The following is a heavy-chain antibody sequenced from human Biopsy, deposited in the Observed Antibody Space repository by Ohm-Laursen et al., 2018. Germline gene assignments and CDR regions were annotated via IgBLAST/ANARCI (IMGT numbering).Heavy chain of an antibody. D-gene: IGHD3-3*01. CDR2: MSYGESA. CDR3: ARRTLFTRCFDF. V-gene: IGHV4-39*01. CDR1: GGSISSSSYF. Sequence: SDTLSLTCTVSGGSISSSSYFWGWIRQTPGKGLEWIGSMSYGESARYLPSLKSRVTLSVDTSKNQLSLTLSSVTAADTAVYYCARRTLFTRCFDFWGPGTLVTVSS. J-gene: IGHJ4*02.